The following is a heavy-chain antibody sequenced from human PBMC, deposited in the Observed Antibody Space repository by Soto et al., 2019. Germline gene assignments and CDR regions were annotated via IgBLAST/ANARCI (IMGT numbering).Heavy chain of an antibody. Sequence: SETLSLTCTVAGGSINNHYWSWIRQPPGKGLEWIGYIYYSGSTNYNPSLKSRVTISVDTSKNQFSLKLSSVTAADTAVYYCASGIMKSLFDYWGQGTLVTSPQ. V-gene: IGHV4-59*11. CDR2: IYYSGST. J-gene: IGHJ4*02. CDR3: ASGIMKSLFDY. CDR1: GGSINNHY. D-gene: IGHD3-16*01.